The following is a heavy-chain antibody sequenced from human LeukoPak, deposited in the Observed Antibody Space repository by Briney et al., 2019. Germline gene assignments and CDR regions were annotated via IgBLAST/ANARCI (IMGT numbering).Heavy chain of an antibody. J-gene: IGHJ4*02. Sequence: GGSLRLSXAASGFTFSSYEMNWVRQAPGMGLEWVSYISSSGSTIYYADSVKGRFTISRDNAKNSLYLQMNSLRAEDTAVYYCARGHGWNSEYWGQGTLVTVSS. CDR2: ISSSGSTI. D-gene: IGHD1-7*01. V-gene: IGHV3-48*03. CDR3: ARGHGWNSEY. CDR1: GFTFSSYE.